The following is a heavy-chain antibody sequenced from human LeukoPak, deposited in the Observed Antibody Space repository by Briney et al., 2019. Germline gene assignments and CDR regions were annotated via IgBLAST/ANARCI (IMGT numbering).Heavy chain of an antibody. CDR1: GFTFSSYS. J-gene: IGHJ3*02. Sequence: PGGSLRLSCAASGFTFSSYSMNWVRQAPGKGLEWVSYISSSGSTIYYADSVKGRFTISRDNAKNSLYLQMNSLRAEDTAVYYCAREYSSSSGRAFDIWGQGTMDTVSS. CDR2: ISSSGSTI. D-gene: IGHD6-6*01. CDR3: AREYSSSSGRAFDI. V-gene: IGHV3-48*04.